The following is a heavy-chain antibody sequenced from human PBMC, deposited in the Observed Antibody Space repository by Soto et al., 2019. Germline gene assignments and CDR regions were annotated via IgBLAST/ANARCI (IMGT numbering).Heavy chain of an antibody. Sequence: ASVKVSCKASGYTFTGFAMHWVRQAPGQRLEWMGWINAGNGHTKYSQRFQGRVTITRDTSASTAYMELSSLRSEDTAVYYCARGRPSGWYVYWGQGTLVTVSS. CDR1: GYTFTGFA. J-gene: IGHJ4*02. CDR2: INAGNGHT. D-gene: IGHD6-19*01. V-gene: IGHV1-3*01. CDR3: ARGRPSGWYVY.